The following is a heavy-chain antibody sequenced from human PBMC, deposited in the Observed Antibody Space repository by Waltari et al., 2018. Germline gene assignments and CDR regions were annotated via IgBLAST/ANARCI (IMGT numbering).Heavy chain of an antibody. J-gene: IGHJ5*02. CDR2: IYHVGST. Sequence: QVQLQESGPGLVKPSETLSLTCTVSGYSISSGYYWGWVRQPPGKGLEWIGSIYHVGSTYYNPSLKCRVTISVDTSKNQFSLKLSSVTAADTAVYYCARDSTVTDWFDPWGQGTLVTVSS. V-gene: IGHV4-38-2*02. CDR1: GYSISSGYY. D-gene: IGHD4-17*01. CDR3: ARDSTVTDWFDP.